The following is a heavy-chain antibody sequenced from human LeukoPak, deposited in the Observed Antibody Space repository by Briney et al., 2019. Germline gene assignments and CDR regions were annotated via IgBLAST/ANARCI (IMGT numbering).Heavy chain of an antibody. V-gene: IGHV4-4*07. Sequence: PSETLSLTCTVSGGSISSYYWSWIRQPAGKGLEWIGRIYTSGSTNYNPSLKSRVTMSVDTSKNQFSLKLSSVTAADAAVYYCARGETLSSYDFLDYWGQGTLVTVSS. J-gene: IGHJ4*02. CDR3: ARGETLSSYDFLDY. CDR1: GGSISSYY. CDR2: IYTSGST. D-gene: IGHD5-12*01.